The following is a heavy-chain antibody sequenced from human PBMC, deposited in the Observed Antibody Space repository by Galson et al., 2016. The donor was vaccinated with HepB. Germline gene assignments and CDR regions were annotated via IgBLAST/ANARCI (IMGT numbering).Heavy chain of an antibody. Sequence: SLRLSCAASGSTFSNFWLHWVRQAPGKGLVWVSRSNEDGTITSHADSVKGRFTISRDNAKNTLYLQMNSLRVEDTAVYYCARDLAGRFDYWGQGTLVTVSS. V-gene: IGHV3-74*01. CDR2: SNEDGTIT. D-gene: IGHD2-15*01. J-gene: IGHJ4*02. CDR3: ARDLAGRFDY. CDR1: GSTFSNFW.